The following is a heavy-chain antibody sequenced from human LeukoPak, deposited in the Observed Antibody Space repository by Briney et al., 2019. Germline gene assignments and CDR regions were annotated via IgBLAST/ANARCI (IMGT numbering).Heavy chain of an antibody. CDR1: GGTFSNYA. D-gene: IGHD6-19*01. V-gene: IGHV1-69*13. J-gene: IGHJ4*02. CDR2: IIPIFGTG. Sequence: ASVKVSCKASGGTFSNYAISWVRQAPGQGLEWMGRIIPIFGTGKHAQKFQGRVTITADESTSTAYMELSSLRSEDTAVYYCARDLSRGGWYSYYFDYWGQGTLVTVSS. CDR3: ARDLSRGGWYSYYFDY.